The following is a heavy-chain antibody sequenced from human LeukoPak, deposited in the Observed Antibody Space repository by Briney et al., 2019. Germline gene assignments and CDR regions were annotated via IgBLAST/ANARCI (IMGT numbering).Heavy chain of an antibody. J-gene: IGHJ4*02. CDR2: IYHSGST. CDR1: GYSISSGYY. D-gene: IGHD1-26*01. Sequence: SETLSLTCTVSGYSISSGYYWGWIRQPPGKGLEWIGSIYHSGSTYYNPSLKSRVTISVDTSKNQFSLKLSSVTAADTAVYYCARDQWELGGDYFDYWGQGTLVTVSS. V-gene: IGHV4-38-2*02. CDR3: ARDQWELGGDYFDY.